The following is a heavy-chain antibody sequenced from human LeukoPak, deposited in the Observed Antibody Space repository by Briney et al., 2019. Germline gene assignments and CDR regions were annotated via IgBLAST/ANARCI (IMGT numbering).Heavy chain of an antibody. CDR1: GGTFSSYT. D-gene: IGHD3-3*02. CDR3: ARGAPGELAKGYYYMDV. Sequence: SVKVSCKASGGTFSSYTISWVRQAPGQGLEWMGRIIPIPGIANYAQKFQGRVTITADKSTSTAYMELSSLRSEDTAVYYCARGAPGELAKGYYYMDVWGKGTTVTVSS. V-gene: IGHV1-69*02. J-gene: IGHJ6*03. CDR2: IIPIPGIA.